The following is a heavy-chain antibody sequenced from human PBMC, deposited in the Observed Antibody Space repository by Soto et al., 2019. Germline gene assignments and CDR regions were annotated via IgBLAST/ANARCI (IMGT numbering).Heavy chain of an antibody. Sequence: SETLSLTCTVSGGSINSGDYYWSWIRQHPGEGLEWIGYIYYSGTTYYNPSLKSRVTISVDTSKNQFSLKVNSVTAADTAVYYCARLVYDSSGYRPGWGQGTLVTVS. CDR1: GGSINSGDYY. V-gene: IGHV4-31*03. CDR2: IYYSGTT. D-gene: IGHD3-22*01. J-gene: IGHJ4*02. CDR3: ARLVYDSSGYRPG.